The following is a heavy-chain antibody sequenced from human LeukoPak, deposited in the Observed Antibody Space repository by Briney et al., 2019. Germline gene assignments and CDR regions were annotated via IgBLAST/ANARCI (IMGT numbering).Heavy chain of an antibody. CDR1: GYYISSGYY. D-gene: IGHD4-11*01. V-gene: IGHV4-38-2*01. J-gene: IGHJ4*02. CDR3: ARQPSNYFDY. CDR2: IYHSGST. Sequence: PSETLSLTCAVSGYYISSGYYWGWIRQPPGKGLEWIGSIYHSGSTYYNPSLKSRVTISVDTSKNQFSLKLSSVTAADTAVYYCARQPSNYFDYWGQGTLVTVSS.